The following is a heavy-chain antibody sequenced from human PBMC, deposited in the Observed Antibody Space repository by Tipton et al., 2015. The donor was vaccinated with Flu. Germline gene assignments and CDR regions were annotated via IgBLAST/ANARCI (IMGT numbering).Heavy chain of an antibody. V-gene: IGHV3-23*01. CDR3: VKAPARSENYAGLYFDY. CDR1: GFPFSNYA. CDR2: IGGSGQHT. D-gene: IGHD1-7*01. J-gene: IGHJ4*02. Sequence: SLRLSCAASGFPFSNYAMTWFRKAPGQGLEWVSTIGGSGQHTYYADSVKGRFTISRDNSKNALYLQMNSLRAEDTAVYYCVKAPARSENYAGLYFDYWGQGTLVAVSS.